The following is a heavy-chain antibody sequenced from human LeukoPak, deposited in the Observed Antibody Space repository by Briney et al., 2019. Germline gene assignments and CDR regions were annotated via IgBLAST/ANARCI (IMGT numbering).Heavy chain of an antibody. Sequence: PGRSLRLSCAASGFTFSSYAMHWVRQAPGKGLEWVAVISYDGSNKYYADSVKGRFTISRDNSKNTLYLQMNSLRAEDTAVYYCARGVVVVVAATSNWFDPWGQGTPVTVSS. J-gene: IGHJ5*02. CDR2: ISYDGSNK. CDR1: GFTFSSYA. D-gene: IGHD2-15*01. V-gene: IGHV3-30*04. CDR3: ARGVVVVVAATSNWFDP.